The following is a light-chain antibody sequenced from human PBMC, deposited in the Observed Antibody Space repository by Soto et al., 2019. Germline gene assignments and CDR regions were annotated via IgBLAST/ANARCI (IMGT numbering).Light chain of an antibody. CDR2: EVS. CDR1: NSDVGSYNL. Sequence: QSALTQPASVSGSPGQSITISCTGTNSDVGSYNLVSWYQQHPGKAHKVIIYEVSERPSGVSDRFSGSKSGNTASLMISWLQAEDEADYYCCSYAGSSTQSYVFGSGTKVTVL. CDR3: CSYAGSSTQSYV. V-gene: IGLV2-23*02. J-gene: IGLJ1*01.